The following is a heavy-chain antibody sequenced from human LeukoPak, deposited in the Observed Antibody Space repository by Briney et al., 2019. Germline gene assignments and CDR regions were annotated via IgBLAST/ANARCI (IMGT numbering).Heavy chain of an antibody. CDR1: GYTFTNFD. CDR2: INPSGGST. CDR3: ARGFSGSSWFGY. J-gene: IGHJ5*01. D-gene: IGHD6-13*01. Sequence: ASVKVSCKASGYTFTNFDINWVRQAPGQGLEWMGIINPSGGSTSYAQKFQGRVTMTRDTSTSTVYMELSSLRSEDTAVYYCARGFSGSSWFGYWGQGTLVTVSS. V-gene: IGHV1-46*01.